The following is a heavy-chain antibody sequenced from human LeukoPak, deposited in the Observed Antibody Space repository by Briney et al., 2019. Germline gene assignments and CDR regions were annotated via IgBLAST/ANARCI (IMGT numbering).Heavy chain of an antibody. CDR3: AKDRVINYYDSSGYWGAFDI. CDR1: GFTFSSYE. CDR2: ISSSGSTI. V-gene: IGHV3-48*03. J-gene: IGHJ3*02. D-gene: IGHD3-22*01. Sequence: GGSLRLSCGASGFTFSSYEMNWVRQAPGKGLEWVSYISSSGSTIYYADSVKGRFTISRDNSKNTLYLQMNSLRAEDTAVYYCAKDRVINYYDSSGYWGAFDIWGQGTMVTVSS.